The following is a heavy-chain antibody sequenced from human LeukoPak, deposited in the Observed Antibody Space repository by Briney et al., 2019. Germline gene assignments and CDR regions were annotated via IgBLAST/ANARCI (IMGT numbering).Heavy chain of an antibody. CDR3: AREMARAYYDSSGYADY. J-gene: IGHJ4*02. CDR2: IYYSGST. Sequence: SETLSLTCAVYGGSFSGYYWSWIRQHPGKGLEWIGYIYYSGSTYYNPSLKSRVTISVGTSKNQFSLKLSSVTAADTAVYYCAREMARAYYDSSGYADYWGQGTLVTVSS. V-gene: IGHV4-31*11. D-gene: IGHD3-22*01. CDR1: GGSFSGYY.